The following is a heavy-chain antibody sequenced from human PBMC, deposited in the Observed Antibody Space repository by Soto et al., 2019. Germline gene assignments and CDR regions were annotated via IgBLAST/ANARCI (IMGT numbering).Heavy chain of an antibody. D-gene: IGHD2-21*02. CDR1: GFTFSSYS. CDR2: ISSSSSTI. Sequence: RGSLRLSCAASGFTFSSYSMNWVRQAPGKGLEWVSYISSSSSTIYYADSVKGRFTISRDNAKNSLYLQMNSLRDEDTAVYYCARDRYYCGGDCYADAFDIWGQGTMVTVSS. J-gene: IGHJ3*02. V-gene: IGHV3-48*02. CDR3: ARDRYYCGGDCYADAFDI.